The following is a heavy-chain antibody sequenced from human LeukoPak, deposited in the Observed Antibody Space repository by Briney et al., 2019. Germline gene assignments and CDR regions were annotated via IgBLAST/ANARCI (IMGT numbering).Heavy chain of an antibody. CDR2: IYPGDSDT. CDR1: GYSFTTYW. CDR3: ARHERDSSGWFGY. J-gene: IGHJ4*02. D-gene: IGHD6-19*01. Sequence: PGESLKISCKGSGYSFTTYWIDWVRQMPGKGLEWMGIIYPGDSDTRYSPSFQGQVTISADKSISTAYLQWSSLKASDTAMYYRARHERDSSGWFGYWGQGTLVTVSS. V-gene: IGHV5-51*01.